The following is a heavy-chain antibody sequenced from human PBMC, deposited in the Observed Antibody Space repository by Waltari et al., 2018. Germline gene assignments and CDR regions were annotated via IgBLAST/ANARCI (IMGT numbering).Heavy chain of an antibody. D-gene: IGHD6-25*01. Sequence: QVQLQESGPGLVKPSETLSLTCAVSGYSISSGYYWGWIRQPPGKGLEWIGSSYHSGSTYYNPSLKIRVTIPVDTAKNQFSLKLSSVTAADTAVYYCASLGAAGLFPVDYWGQGTLVTVSS. CDR1: GYSISSGYY. V-gene: IGHV4-38-2*01. CDR2: SYHSGST. J-gene: IGHJ4*02. CDR3: ASLGAAGLFPVDY.